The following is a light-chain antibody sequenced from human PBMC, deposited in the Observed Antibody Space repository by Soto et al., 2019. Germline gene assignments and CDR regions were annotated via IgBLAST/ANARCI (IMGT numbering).Light chain of an antibody. CDR3: SSYTSTSTYG. J-gene: IGLJ1*01. CDR2: DVI. Sequence: QSVLTQPASVSGSPGQSITISCTGTSDDIGDYNYVSWSQQHPGKASKLMIYDVINRPSGVSNRFSGSKSGNTASLTISGLQAEDEADYYCSSYTSTSTYGFGTGTKVTVL. V-gene: IGLV2-14*01. CDR1: SDDIGDYNY.